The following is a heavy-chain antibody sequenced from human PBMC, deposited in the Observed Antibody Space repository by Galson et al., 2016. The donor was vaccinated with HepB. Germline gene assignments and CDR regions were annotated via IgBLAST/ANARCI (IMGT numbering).Heavy chain of an antibody. CDR2: IFHTGTT. D-gene: IGHD6-19*01. CDR1: GDSISGANW. V-gene: IGHV4-4*02. CDR3: ARHTAVPKTRGFDM. Sequence: SETLSLTCAVSGDSISGANWWRWVRQSPEQGLEWIGEIFHTGTTYYNPSFESRVTISMDQSQNQLSLSLNAVTAADTAVYYCARHTAVPKTRGFDMWGPGTMVIVSS. J-gene: IGHJ3*02.